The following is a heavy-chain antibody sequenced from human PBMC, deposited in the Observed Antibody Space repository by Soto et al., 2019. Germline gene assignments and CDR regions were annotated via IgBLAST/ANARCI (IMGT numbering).Heavy chain of an antibody. D-gene: IGHD6-6*01. J-gene: IGHJ5*02. V-gene: IGHV3-21*01. Sequence: EVQMVESGGGLVKPGGSLRLSCAASGFIFSTYSMNWVRQAPGKGLEWVSSISTSSSYIYYADSVKGRFTISRDDAKNSLFLQMDRLTAEDTAVYYCASGTRMAAWWFDPWGLGTLFTVSS. CDR3: ASGTRMAAWWFDP. CDR2: ISTSSSYI. CDR1: GFIFSTYS.